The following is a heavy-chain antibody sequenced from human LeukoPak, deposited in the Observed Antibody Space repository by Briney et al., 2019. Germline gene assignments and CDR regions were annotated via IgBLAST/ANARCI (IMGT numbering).Heavy chain of an antibody. J-gene: IGHJ5*02. CDR3: ARDRINMMVLVHDSGLDL. D-gene: IGHD3-22*01. Sequence: PGGSLRLSCAASGFTLSEYGIHWVRQAPGKGLEWVAVLSYDGSDRYYADSVNGRFIISRDISSDTVSLQMNSLRVEDTALYFCARDRINMMVLVHDSGLDLWGQGTLVTVSS. V-gene: IGHV3-30*01. CDR2: LSYDGSDR. CDR1: GFTLSEYG.